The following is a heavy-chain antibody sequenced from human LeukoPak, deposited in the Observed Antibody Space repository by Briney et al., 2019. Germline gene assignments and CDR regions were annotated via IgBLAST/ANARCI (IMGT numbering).Heavy chain of an antibody. D-gene: IGHD2-21*02. J-gene: IGHJ4*02. CDR1: GGTFSSYA. V-gene: IGHV1-18*01. CDR3: ALTARDIDY. Sequence: ASVKVSCKASGGTFSSYAISWVRQAPGQGLEWMGWISAYNGNTNYAQRLQGRVTMTTDTSTSTAYMELRSLRSEDTAVYYCALTARDIDYWGQGTLVTVSS. CDR2: ISAYNGNT.